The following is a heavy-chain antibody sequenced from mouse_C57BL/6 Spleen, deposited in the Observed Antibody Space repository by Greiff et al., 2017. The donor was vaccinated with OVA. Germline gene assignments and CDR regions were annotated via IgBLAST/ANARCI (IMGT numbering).Heavy chain of an antibody. V-gene: IGHV5-17*01. D-gene: IGHD1-1*01. J-gene: IGHJ4*01. CDR3: ASVGGSSSYYAMDY. CDR1: GFTFSDYG. CDR2: ISSGSSTI. Sequence: DVQLVESGGGLVKPGGSLKLSCAASGFTFSDYGMHWVRQAPEKGLEWVAYISSGSSTIYYADTVKGRFTISRDNAKNTLFLQMTSLRSEDTAMYYCASVGGSSSYYAMDYWGQGTSVTVSS.